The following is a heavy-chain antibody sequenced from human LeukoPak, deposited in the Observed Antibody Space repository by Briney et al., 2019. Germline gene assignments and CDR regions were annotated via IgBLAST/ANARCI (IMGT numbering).Heavy chain of an antibody. Sequence: ASVKVSCKASGYTFTSYGISWVRQAPGQGLEWMGWISAYNGDTNYAQKFQGRVTLTTDTSTSTAYMELRSLRSDDTAVYYCARDPSNSSGWRTWFDPWGQGTLVTVSS. D-gene: IGHD6-19*01. CDR1: GYTFTSYG. CDR3: ARDPSNSSGWRTWFDP. J-gene: IGHJ5*02. V-gene: IGHV1-18*01. CDR2: ISAYNGDT.